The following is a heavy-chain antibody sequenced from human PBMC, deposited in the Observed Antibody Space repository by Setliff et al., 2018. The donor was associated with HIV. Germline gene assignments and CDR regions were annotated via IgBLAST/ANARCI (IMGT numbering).Heavy chain of an antibody. V-gene: IGHV3-33*06. J-gene: IGHJ4*02. CDR2: IWYDASKK. D-gene: IGHD3-3*01. CDR1: GFTFNSSG. CDR3: VKDVVKFWSGSGALDF. Sequence: GGSLRLSCAASGFTFNSSGMHWVRQAPGKGLEWVALIWYDASKKEYADSVKGRFNILRDDSKKTVDLQMNSLRADDTAVYYCVKDVVKFWSGSGALDFWGPGTLVTVSS.